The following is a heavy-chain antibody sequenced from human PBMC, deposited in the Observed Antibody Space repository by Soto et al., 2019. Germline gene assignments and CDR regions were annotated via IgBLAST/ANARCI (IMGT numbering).Heavy chain of an antibody. CDR1: GFTFRDYW. J-gene: IGHJ6*02. CDR2: IKQDGSEK. Sequence: TGLSMILSCAASGFTFRDYWMSWVRQAPGKGLEWVATIKQDGSEKYYVDSVEGRFTISRDNAKNSLYLQMNSLRAEDSALYYCASNRVLRMGYAIHDYSGRHVWGQVHTGT. V-gene: IGHV3-7*01. CDR3: ASNRVLRMGYAIHDYSGRHV. D-gene: IGHD2-8*01.